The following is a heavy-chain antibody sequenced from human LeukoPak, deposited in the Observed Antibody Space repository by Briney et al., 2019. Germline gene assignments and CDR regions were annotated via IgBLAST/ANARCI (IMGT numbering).Heavy chain of an antibody. CDR1: GITFSKYW. D-gene: IGHD5-12*01. Sequence: GGSLRLSCVDSGITFSKYWMNWVRQAPGKGLEWVANMKHDGNEKHYVDSVEGRFTISRDNAKSSLYLQMNNLRAEDTAVYYCARDLGHSGYDLYDYWGQGALVTVSS. V-gene: IGHV3-7*01. CDR2: MKHDGNEK. CDR3: ARDLGHSGYDLYDY. J-gene: IGHJ4*02.